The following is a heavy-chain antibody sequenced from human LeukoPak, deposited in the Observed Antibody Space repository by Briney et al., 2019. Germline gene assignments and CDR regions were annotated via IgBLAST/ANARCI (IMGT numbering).Heavy chain of an antibody. J-gene: IGHJ4*02. CDR1: GYTLTELS. Sequence: ASVKVSCKVSGYTLTELSMHWVRQAPGKGLEWMGGFDPEDGETIYAQKFQGRVTMTEDTSTDTAYMELSSLRSEDTAVYYCAILYSGSYYFDYWGRGTLVTVSS. V-gene: IGHV1-24*01. CDR2: FDPEDGET. D-gene: IGHD1-26*01. CDR3: AILYSGSYYFDY.